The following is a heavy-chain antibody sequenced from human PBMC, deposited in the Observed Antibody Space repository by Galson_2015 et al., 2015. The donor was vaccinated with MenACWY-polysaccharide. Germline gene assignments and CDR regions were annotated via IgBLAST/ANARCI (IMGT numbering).Heavy chain of an antibody. CDR1: GFTFSNYA. V-gene: IGHV3-23*01. J-gene: IGHJ3*02. D-gene: IGHD1-26*01. Sequence: SLRLSCAASGFTFSNYAISWLRQAPGKGLEWVSAVSGRGDTTYYADSVKGRFTISRDNSRDMLWLQMNSLIAEDTAVYFCAKDAWCEGAASRFDIWGQGTMVTVSS. CDR2: VSGRGDTT. CDR3: AKDAWCEGAASRFDI.